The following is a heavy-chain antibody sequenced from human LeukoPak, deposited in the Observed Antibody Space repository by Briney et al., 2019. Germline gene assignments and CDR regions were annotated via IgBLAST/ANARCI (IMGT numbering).Heavy chain of an antibody. V-gene: IGHV3-21*01. D-gene: IGHD2-2*01. CDR1: GFIFSSYS. J-gene: IGHJ1*01. CDR2: ISSSSNYI. CDR3: ARSSSSSDDPEYFQH. Sequence: PGGSLRLSCAASGFIFSSYSMNWVRQAPGKGLEWVSFISSSSNYIYYADSVKGRFTISRDNAKNSLYLQMNSLRAEDTAVYYCARSSSSSDDPEYFQHWGQGTLVTVSS.